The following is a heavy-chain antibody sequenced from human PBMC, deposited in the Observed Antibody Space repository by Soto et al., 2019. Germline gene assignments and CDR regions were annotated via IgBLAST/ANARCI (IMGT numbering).Heavy chain of an antibody. CDR2: MNPNSGHA. D-gene: IGHD4-4*01. CDR1: GYSFARSY. CDR3: ARPGDYSNNWFAP. Sequence: ASVKVSCKASGYSFARSYLNWVRQAPGQGLEYMGWMNPNSGHAVYAQKFQGRVTMTWNASMRTGYMELSRLTSDDTAMYYCARPGDYSNNWFAPWGQGTLVTVPQ. J-gene: IGHJ5*02. V-gene: IGHV1-8*01.